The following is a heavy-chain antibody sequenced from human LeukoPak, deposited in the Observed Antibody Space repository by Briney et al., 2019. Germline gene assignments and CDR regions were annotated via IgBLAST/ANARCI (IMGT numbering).Heavy chain of an antibody. CDR2: ISSSGSTI. CDR1: GFTFSDYY. J-gene: IGHJ3*02. CDR3: AIFRKTHYYDSSGLDNAFDI. Sequence: GGSLRLSCAASGFTFSDYYMSWIRQAPGKGLEWVSYISSSGSTIYYADSVKGRFTISRDNAKNSLYLQMNSLRAEDTAVYYCAIFRKTHYYDSSGLDNAFDIWGQGTMVTVSS. D-gene: IGHD3-22*01. V-gene: IGHV3-11*01.